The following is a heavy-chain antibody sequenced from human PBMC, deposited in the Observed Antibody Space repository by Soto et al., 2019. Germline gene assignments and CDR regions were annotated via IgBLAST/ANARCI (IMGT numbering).Heavy chain of an antibody. J-gene: IGHJ4*02. CDR1: GFTFINAW. CDR3: ARERVIAAAGFFDY. V-gene: IGHV3-15*07. Sequence: CAASGFTFINAWMNCVRQAPVKGLEWVGRIKSKTDGGTTDYAAPVKGRFTISRDDSKNTLYLQMNSLRAEDTAVYYCARERVIAAAGFFDYWGQGTLVTVSS. D-gene: IGHD6-13*01. CDR2: IKSKTDGGTT.